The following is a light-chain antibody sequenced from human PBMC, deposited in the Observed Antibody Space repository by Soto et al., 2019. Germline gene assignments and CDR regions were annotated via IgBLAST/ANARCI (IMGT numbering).Light chain of an antibody. CDR2: AAS. J-gene: IGKJ1*01. CDR3: QQSYSTWWT. V-gene: IGKV1-39*01. CDR1: QSISSY. Sequence: DIQMTQSPSSLSSSVGDRFTITCLASQSISSYLNWYQHKPGKAPKLLIYAASSLQSGVPSRFSGSGSGTDFTLTISSLQPEDFATYYCQQSYSTWWTFGQGTKV.